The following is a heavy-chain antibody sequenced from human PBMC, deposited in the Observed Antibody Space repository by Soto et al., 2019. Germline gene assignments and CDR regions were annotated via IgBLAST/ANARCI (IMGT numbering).Heavy chain of an antibody. D-gene: IGHD2-15*01. CDR3: GGGGVVSDAFDI. J-gene: IGHJ3*02. CDR1: GGSITSYY. Sequence: QVQLQESGPGLVKAWETLSLTCTVSGGSITSYYWSWLRQSPGKGLEWIGYIYYSGSADYNPSLNSRVPMSVDTSRNQFSLKPTSVTAGDTAVYYCGGGGVVSDAFDIWGQGTLVTVSS. CDR2: IYYSGSA. V-gene: IGHV4-59*01.